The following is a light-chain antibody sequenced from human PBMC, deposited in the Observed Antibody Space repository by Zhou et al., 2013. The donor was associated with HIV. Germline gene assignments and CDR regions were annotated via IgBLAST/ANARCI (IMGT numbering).Light chain of an antibody. V-gene: IGKV2-28*01. J-gene: IGKJ2*01. CDR2: WGS. CDR3: MQALQTPYT. Sequence: DIVMTQSPLSLPVTPGEPASISCRSSQSLLHRNGNNFFDWYLQKPGQSPHLLIYWGSNRASGVPDRFSGSASGTDFTLKISRVEAEDVGVYYCMQALQTPYTFGQGPSWRPN. CDR1: QSLLHRNGNNF.